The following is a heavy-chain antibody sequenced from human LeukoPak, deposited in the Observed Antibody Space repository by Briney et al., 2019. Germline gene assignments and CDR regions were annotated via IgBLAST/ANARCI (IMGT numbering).Heavy chain of an antibody. V-gene: IGHV3-7*01. CDR3: ARAGDYYFHY. CDR2: IKQDGSEK. Sequence: PGGSLGLSCAASGFTFSNYWMSWVRQAPGKGLEWVANIKQDGSEKYYVDSVKGRFTISRDNAKNSLYLQMNSLRAEDTAVYYCARAGDYYFHYWGQGTLVTVSS. J-gene: IGHJ4*02. D-gene: IGHD4-17*01. CDR1: GFTFSNYW.